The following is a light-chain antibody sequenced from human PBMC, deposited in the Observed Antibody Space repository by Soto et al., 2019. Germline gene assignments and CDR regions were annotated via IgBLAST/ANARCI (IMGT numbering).Light chain of an antibody. J-gene: IGKJ5*01. CDR2: DVS. V-gene: IGKV3-11*01. CDR1: QSVSES. CDR3: QQRSDWLPIT. Sequence: EIVLTQYPATLSLSPGERATLSCRASQSVSESLAWYQQKPGQAPRLLIYDVSYRATGIPVRFSGSGSGTDFTLTISSLEPEDFAVYYCQQRSDWLPITFGQGTLLEI.